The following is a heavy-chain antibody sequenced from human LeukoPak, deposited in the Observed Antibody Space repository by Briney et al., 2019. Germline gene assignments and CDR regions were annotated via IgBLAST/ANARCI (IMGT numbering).Heavy chain of an antibody. D-gene: IGHD3-3*01. Sequence: SETLSLTCTVSGGSISSYYWSWLRQPAGKGLEWIGRIYTSGSTNYNPSLKSRVTMSVDTSKNQFSLKLSSVTAADTAVYYCARDTDSDYDFWSGYSRAYFDYWGQGTLVTVSS. J-gene: IGHJ4*02. CDR1: GGSISSYY. CDR2: IYTSGST. CDR3: ARDTDSDYDFWSGYSRAYFDY. V-gene: IGHV4-4*07.